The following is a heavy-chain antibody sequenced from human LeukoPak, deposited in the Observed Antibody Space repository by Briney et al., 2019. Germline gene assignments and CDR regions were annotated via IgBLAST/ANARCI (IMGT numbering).Heavy chain of an antibody. D-gene: IGHD3-3*01. Sequence: HPGGSLRLSCAASGFTFSNYAMTWVRQAPGKGLEWVSAAGSSGGDTYYANSVKGRFTISRDNSKNTLYLQMNSLRAEDTAAYYCAKGGMSGLDDWGQGTLVTVSS. J-gene: IGHJ4*02. V-gene: IGHV3-23*01. CDR3: AKGGMSGLDD. CDR1: GFTFSNYA. CDR2: AGSSGGDT.